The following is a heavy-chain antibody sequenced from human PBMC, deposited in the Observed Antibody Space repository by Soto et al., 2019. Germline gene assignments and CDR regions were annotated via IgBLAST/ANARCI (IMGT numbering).Heavy chain of an antibody. D-gene: IGHD3-3*01. CDR2: ISAYNGNT. CDR3: ARDTPRITIFGVVVDY. V-gene: IGHV1-18*01. J-gene: IGHJ4*02. Sequence: ASVKVSCKASGYTFTSYGTSWVRQAPGQGLEWMGWISAYNGNTNYAQKLQGRVTMTTDTSTSTAYMELRSLRSDDTAVYYCARDTPRITIFGVVVDYWGQGTLVTVSS. CDR1: GYTFTSYG.